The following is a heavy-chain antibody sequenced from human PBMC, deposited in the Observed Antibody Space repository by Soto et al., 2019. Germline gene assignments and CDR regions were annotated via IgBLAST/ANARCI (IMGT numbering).Heavy chain of an antibody. Sequence: EVQLVESGGGLVQPGGSLRLSCAASGFTVSSNYMSWVRQAPGKGLEWVSVIYSGGSTYYADSVKGRFTISRDNSKNTLYLQMNSLRAEDTAVYYCARVPGGVLRYFDYNLGYWGQGTLVTVSS. V-gene: IGHV3-66*01. J-gene: IGHJ4*02. D-gene: IGHD3-9*01. CDR3: ARVPGGVLRYFDYNLGY. CDR2: IYSGGST. CDR1: GFTVSSNY.